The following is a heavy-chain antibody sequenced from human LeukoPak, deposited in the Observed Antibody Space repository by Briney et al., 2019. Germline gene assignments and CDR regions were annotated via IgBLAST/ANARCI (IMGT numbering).Heavy chain of an antibody. Sequence: GGSLRLSCAASGFTFTNHWMHWVRQAPGKGLVWVSRINSDGSSTSFADSVKGRFTISRDNAKNTLYLQMNSLRAEDTAVYYCARAISHRNYGVDVWGQGTTVTVSS. J-gene: IGHJ6*02. CDR3: ARAISHRNYGVDV. CDR2: INSDGSST. V-gene: IGHV3-74*01. CDR1: GFTFTNHW.